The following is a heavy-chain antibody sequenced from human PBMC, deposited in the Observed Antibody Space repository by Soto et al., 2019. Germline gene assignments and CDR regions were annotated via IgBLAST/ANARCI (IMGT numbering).Heavy chain of an antibody. J-gene: IGHJ4*02. V-gene: IGHV1-18*01. D-gene: IGHD1-26*01. CDR2: ISAYNGNT. Sequence: QVQLVQSGAEVKKPGASVKVSCKASGYTFSSYGISWVRQAPGQGLEWMGWISAYNGNTKYAQKPXXRXXRTTDTSTSTAYMELRSLRSDDTAVYYCARREVGTTLDFDYWGQGTLVTVSS. CDR3: ARREVGTTLDFDY. CDR1: GYTFSSYG.